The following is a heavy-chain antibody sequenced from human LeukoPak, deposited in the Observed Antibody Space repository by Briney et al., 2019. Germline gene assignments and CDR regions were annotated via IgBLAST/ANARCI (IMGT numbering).Heavy chain of an antibody. CDR2: IYSGGST. Sequence: GGSLRLSCAASGFTVSSNYMSWVRQAPGKGLEWVSVIYSGGSTYYADSVKGRFTISRDNSKNTLYLQMNSLRAEDTAVYYCAREAIAVAGRYYFDYWGQGTLVTVSS. D-gene: IGHD6-19*01. CDR3: AREAIAVAGRYYFDY. J-gene: IGHJ4*02. V-gene: IGHV3-53*01. CDR1: GFTVSSNY.